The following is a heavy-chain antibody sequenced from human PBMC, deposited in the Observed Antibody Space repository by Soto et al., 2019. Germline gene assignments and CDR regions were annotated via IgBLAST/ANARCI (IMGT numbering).Heavy chain of an antibody. CDR2: ISGSGGSM. J-gene: IGHJ4*02. Sequence: EVQLLESGGGLVQPGGSLRLSCAASGFTFSSYAMRGVRQPPGKGLEWVSAISGSGGSMYYADSGKGRFTISRDNSKNTLYLQMNSLRAEDTAVYYCARRGSGSYYDYWGQGTLVTVSS. CDR3: ARRGSGSYYDY. D-gene: IGHD1-26*01. CDR1: GFTFSSYA. V-gene: IGHV3-23*01.